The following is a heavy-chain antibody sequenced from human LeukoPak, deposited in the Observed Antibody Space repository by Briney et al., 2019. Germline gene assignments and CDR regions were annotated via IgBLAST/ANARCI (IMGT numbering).Heavy chain of an antibody. J-gene: IGHJ5*02. CDR1: GYTFINND. CDR3: ARSHTQKEFCSGGRCYPTVWWFDP. CDR2: IDPKNGNR. D-gene: IGHD2-15*01. V-gene: IGHV1-8*01. Sequence: ASVKVSCKASGYTFINNDINWVRQAPGQGLEWMAWIDPKNGNRGYAQNFQGRVTMTTDISINTAYLELNSLRSEDTAIYYCARSHTQKEFCSGGRCYPTVWWFDPWGQGTLVTVS.